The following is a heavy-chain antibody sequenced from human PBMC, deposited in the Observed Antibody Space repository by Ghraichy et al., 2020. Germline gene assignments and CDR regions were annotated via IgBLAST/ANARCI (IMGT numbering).Heavy chain of an antibody. J-gene: IGHJ5*02. Sequence: QTLSLTCTVSGGSVSSGSYYWSWIRQPPGKGLEWIGYIYYSGSTNYNPSLKSRVTISVDTSKNQFSLKLSSVTAADTAVYYCARDKRGYSGYGNWFDPWGQGTLVTVSS. CDR2: IYYSGST. CDR3: ARDKRGYSGYGNWFDP. V-gene: IGHV4-61*01. CDR1: GGSVSSGSYY. D-gene: IGHD5-12*01.